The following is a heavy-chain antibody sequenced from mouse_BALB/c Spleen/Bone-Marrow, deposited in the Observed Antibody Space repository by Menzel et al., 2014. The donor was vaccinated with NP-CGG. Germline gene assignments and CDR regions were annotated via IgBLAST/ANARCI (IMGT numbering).Heavy chain of an antibody. CDR3: ATLTGTFDY. Sequence: VQLQQSGAELVKPGASVKLSCTASGFNIKDTYMHWVKQRPEQGLEWIGRIDPASDYTQFDSKFQGKATIIADTSSNTAYLQLSSLTSEDTAVYYCATLTGTFDYWGQGTTLTVPS. D-gene: IGHD4-1*01. V-gene: IGHV14-3*02. CDR1: GFNIKDTY. J-gene: IGHJ2*01. CDR2: IDPASDYT.